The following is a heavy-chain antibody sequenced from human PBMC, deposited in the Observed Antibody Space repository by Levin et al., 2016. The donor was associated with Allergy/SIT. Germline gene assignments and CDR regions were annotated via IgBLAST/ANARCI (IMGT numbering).Heavy chain of an antibody. CDR2: ISGSGGNS. D-gene: IGHD2-2*01. V-gene: IGHV3-23*01. J-gene: IGHJ3*02. CDR1: GFTFSTYA. CDR3: AKGSPAAILDAFEI. Sequence: GGSLRLSCAASGFTFSTYAMSWVRQAPGKGLEWVSTISGSGGNSYYGDSVKGRFTISRDNSKNTLYLQMNSLRAEDTAVYYCAKGSPAAILDAFEIWGQGTMVTVSS.